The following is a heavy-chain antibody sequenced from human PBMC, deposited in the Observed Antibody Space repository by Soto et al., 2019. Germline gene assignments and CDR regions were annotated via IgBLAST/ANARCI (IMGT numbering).Heavy chain of an antibody. CDR1: GGTVSSYT. CDR3: SRGLRGSGSEGVGSSP. Sequence: SVKVGCKACGGTVSSYTISWVRQATGQGLEWMGRIIPILGIANYAQKFQGRVTITAAKSTSTAYMELSSLRSEDQAVSYWSRGLRGSGSEGVGSSPRARGT. V-gene: IGHV1-69*02. CDR2: IIPILGIA. J-gene: IGHJ4*02. D-gene: IGHD3-16*01.